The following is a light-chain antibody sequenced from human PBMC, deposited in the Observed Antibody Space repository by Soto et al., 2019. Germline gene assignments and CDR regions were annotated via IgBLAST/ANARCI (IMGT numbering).Light chain of an antibody. CDR3: SSYAGSNNYV. CDR1: SSDVGGYNY. V-gene: IGLV2-8*01. Sequence: QSVLTQPPSASGSPGXXXXXXXXXTSSDVGGYNYVSWYQQHPGKAPKLMIYEVSKRPSGVPDRFSGSKSGNTASLTVSGLQAEDDADYYCSSYAGSNNYVFGTWTRSPS. J-gene: IGLJ1*01. CDR2: EVS.